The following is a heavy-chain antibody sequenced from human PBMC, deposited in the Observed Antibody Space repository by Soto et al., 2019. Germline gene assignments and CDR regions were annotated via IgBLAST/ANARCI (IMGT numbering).Heavy chain of an antibody. V-gene: IGHV4-59*01. CDR2: IYYSGST. CDR1: GGSISSYY. J-gene: IGHJ5*02. Sequence: SETLSLTCTVSGGSISSYYWSWIRQPPGKGLEWIGYIYYSGSTNYNPSLKSRVTISVDTSKNQFSLKLSSVTAADTAVYYCAREYAGGANWFDPWGQGTLVTVSS. CDR3: AREYAGGANWFDP. D-gene: IGHD1-26*01.